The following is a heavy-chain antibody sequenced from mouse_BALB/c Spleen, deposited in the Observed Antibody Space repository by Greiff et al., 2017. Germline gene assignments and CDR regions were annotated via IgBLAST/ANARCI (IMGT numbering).Heavy chain of an antibody. CDR2: IWGGGST. Sequence: VQLQQSGPGLVAPSQSLSITCTVSGFSLTDYGVSWIRQPPGKGLEWLGVIWGGGSTYYNSALKSRLSISKDNSKSQVFLKMNSLQTDDTAMYYCAKIYGSSYVHAMDYWGQGTSVTVSS. CDR1: GFSLTDYG. J-gene: IGHJ4*01. D-gene: IGHD1-1*01. V-gene: IGHV2-6-5*01. CDR3: AKIYGSSYVHAMDY.